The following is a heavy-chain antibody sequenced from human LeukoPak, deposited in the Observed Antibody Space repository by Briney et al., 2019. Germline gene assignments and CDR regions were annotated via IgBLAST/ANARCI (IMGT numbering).Heavy chain of an antibody. J-gene: IGHJ3*02. V-gene: IGHV4-39*01. CDR3: ARRSTTGPLEAFDI. Sequence: KSSETLSLTCIVSGASINSISDYWGWIRQPPGKGLEWIGTIFYSASTNYNPSLLSRVTISADTSKNQFSLKLSPVTAADTAVYYCARRSTTGPLEAFDIWGQGTMVTVSS. CDR2: IFYSAST. D-gene: IGHD1-1*01. CDR1: GASINSISDY.